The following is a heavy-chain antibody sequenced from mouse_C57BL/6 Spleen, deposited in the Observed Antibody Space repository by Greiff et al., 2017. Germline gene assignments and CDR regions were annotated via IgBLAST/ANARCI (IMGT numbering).Heavy chain of an antibody. CDR1: GYTFTSYW. Sequence: QVHVKQPGAELVKPGASVKMSCKASGYTFTSYWITWVKQRPGQGLEWIGDIYPGSGSTNYNEKFKSKATLTVDTSSSTAYMQLSSLTSEDSAVYYCARKIYGSSPAWFAYWGQGTLVTVSA. D-gene: IGHD1-1*01. CDR2: IYPGSGST. J-gene: IGHJ3*01. CDR3: ARKIYGSSPAWFAY. V-gene: IGHV1-55*01.